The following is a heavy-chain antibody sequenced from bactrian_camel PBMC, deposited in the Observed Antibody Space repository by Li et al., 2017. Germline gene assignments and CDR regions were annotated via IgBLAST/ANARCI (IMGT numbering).Heavy chain of an antibody. J-gene: IGHJ6*01. D-gene: IGHD3*01. CDR2: LSTAGGT. CDR1: GITTDEAD. CDR3: AAGYMLVGGENDCASGAALDGGDCT. Sequence: VQLVESGGGSVQAGGSLRLSCTASGITTDEADMGWYSQRPGNECELVAKLSTAGGTDFPNSEIERFTISRNNAKNTVYLQMHSLKLEDTAVYYCAAGYMLVGGENDCASGAALDGGDCTWSQGTQVTV. V-gene: IGHV3S53*01.